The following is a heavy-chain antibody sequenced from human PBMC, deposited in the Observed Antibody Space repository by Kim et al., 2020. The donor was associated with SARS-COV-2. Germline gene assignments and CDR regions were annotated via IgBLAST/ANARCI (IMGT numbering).Heavy chain of an antibody. Sequence: GGSLRLSCAASGFTFSSYSMNWVRQAPGKGLEWVAYIRSSSSTIYYADSVKGRFTISRDNAKNTLYLQMNSLRDEDTAVYYCARDDYGDYHYGMDSWGQGTTVTVSS. CDR1: GFTFSSYS. D-gene: IGHD4-17*01. CDR2: IRSSSSTI. V-gene: IGHV3-48*02. J-gene: IGHJ6*02. CDR3: ARDDYGDYHYGMDS.